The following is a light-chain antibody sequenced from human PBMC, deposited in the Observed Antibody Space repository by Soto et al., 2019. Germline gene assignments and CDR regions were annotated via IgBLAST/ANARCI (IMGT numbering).Light chain of an antibody. V-gene: IGLV4-69*01. CDR3: QTWGTGIQV. Sequence: QPVLTQSPSASASLGASVKLTCTLSSGYSSYAIAWHQQQPEKGPRYLMKLNSDGSHSKGDGIPDRFSGSSSGAERYFTISSLQSEDEADYYCQTWGTGIQVFGGGTKLTVL. CDR1: SGYSSYA. CDR2: LNSDGSH. J-gene: IGLJ2*01.